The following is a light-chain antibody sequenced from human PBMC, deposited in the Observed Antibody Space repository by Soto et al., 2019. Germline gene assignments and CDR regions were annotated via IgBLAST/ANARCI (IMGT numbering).Light chain of an antibody. V-gene: IGKV3-20*01. J-gene: IGKJ2*01. Sequence: EIVLTQSPGTLSLSPGERATLSCRASQSVSSSYLAWYQQKPGQAPWLLIYGASSRATGIPDRFSGSGSGTGFTLTISRLEPGDFAVYYCQQYGSSGYTFGQGTKLEIK. CDR3: QQYGSSGYT. CDR2: GAS. CDR1: QSVSSSY.